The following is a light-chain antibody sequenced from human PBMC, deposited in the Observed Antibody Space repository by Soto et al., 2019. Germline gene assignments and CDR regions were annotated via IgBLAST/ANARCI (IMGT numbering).Light chain of an antibody. CDR2: DVS. CDR1: QSVSGW. V-gene: IGKV1-5*01. CDR3: QQYNSYSPWT. Sequence: IQLTHSLSSLSASVGDRVTITSRASQSVSGWLAWYQQKPGKAPKLLIFDVSSLESGVPSRFSGSGSGTEFTLTISSLQPDDFATYYCQQYNSYSPWTFGQGTKVDIK. J-gene: IGKJ1*01.